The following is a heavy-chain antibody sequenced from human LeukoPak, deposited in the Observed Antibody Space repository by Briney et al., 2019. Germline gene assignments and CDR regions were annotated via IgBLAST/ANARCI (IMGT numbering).Heavy chain of an antibody. CDR3: VKGGYDFVEVAYFDF. D-gene: IGHD5-12*01. CDR2: TIASSGST. V-gene: IGHV3-23*01. J-gene: IGHJ4*02. Sequence: PGRSLRLSCAASGFTFSSYAMGWVRQAPGKGLEWVSITIASSGSTFYADSVKGRFTISRDNSKNTLYLQMNSLRVEDTAVYYCVKGGYDFVEVAYFDFWGQGTLVTVSS. CDR1: GFTFSSYA.